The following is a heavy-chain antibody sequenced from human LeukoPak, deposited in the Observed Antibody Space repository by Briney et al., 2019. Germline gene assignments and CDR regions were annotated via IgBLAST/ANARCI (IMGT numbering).Heavy chain of an antibody. J-gene: IGHJ4*02. CDR1: GFTFSSYG. CDR2: IWYDGSNK. D-gene: IGHD3-22*01. CDR3: AKPTFSYYYDSSGYSSFDY. Sequence: GGSLRLSCAASGFTFSSYGMHWVRQAPCKGLEWVAVIWYDGSNKYYADSVKGRFTISRDNSKNTLYLQMNSLRAEDTAVYYCAKPTFSYYYDSSGYSSFDYWGQGTLVTVSS. V-gene: IGHV3-33*06.